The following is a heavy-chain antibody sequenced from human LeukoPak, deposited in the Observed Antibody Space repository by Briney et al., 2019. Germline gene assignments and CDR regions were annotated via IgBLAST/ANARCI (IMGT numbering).Heavy chain of an antibody. CDR1: GFTFSSYV. CDR2: INHNGKTI. CDR3: ARDNDWAFDY. J-gene: IGHJ4*02. D-gene: IGHD3-9*01. Sequence: GGSLRLSCAASGFTFSSYVMSWVRQAPGKGLERVSYINHNGKTIYYADSVKGRFTISRDNAKNSLYLQMNSLRDEDTVVYYCARDNDWAFDYWGQGTLVTVSS. V-gene: IGHV3-48*02.